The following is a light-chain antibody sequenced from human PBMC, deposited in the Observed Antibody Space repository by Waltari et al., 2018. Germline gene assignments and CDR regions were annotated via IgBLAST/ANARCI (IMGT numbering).Light chain of an antibody. CDR3: QQRSNWPRGT. J-gene: IGKJ1*01. V-gene: IGKV3-11*01. Sequence: EIVLTQSPATLSLSPGERATLSCRASQSVSTYLAWYQQKPGQAPRLLIYDASTRATGIPARFSGSGSGTDFTLTIGSLEPEDFAVYYCQQRSNWPRGTFGQGTKVEIK. CDR2: DAS. CDR1: QSVSTY.